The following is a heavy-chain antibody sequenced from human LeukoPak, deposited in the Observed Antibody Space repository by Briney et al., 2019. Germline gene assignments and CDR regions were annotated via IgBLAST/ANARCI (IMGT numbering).Heavy chain of an antibody. J-gene: IGHJ4*02. CDR2: IYHSGST. CDR3: ARDHYDFWSGPKPYFDY. D-gene: IGHD3-3*01. Sequence: SETLSLTCAVSGGSISSRNWWSWVRQPPGKGLEWIGEIYHSGSTNYNPSLKTRVTISVDTSKNQFSLKLSSVTAADTAVYYCARDHYDFWSGPKPYFDYWGQGTLVTVSS. V-gene: IGHV4-4*02. CDR1: GGSISSRNW.